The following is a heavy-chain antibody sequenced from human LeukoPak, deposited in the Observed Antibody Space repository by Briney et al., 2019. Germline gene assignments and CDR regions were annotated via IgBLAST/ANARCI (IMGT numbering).Heavy chain of an antibody. CDR1: GFTVNSYA. D-gene: IGHD4-17*01. CDR3: AKGGRRHYGDYVAF. V-gene: IGHV3-23*01. J-gene: IGHJ4*02. Sequence: SGGSLRLSCDASGFTVNSYAMNWVRQAPGKGLEWVSVISASGDNTYYADSVKGRFTISRDDSKNTVYLQMNSLRADDTAVYHCAKGGRRHYGDYVAFWGQGTLVTVS. CDR2: ISASGDNT.